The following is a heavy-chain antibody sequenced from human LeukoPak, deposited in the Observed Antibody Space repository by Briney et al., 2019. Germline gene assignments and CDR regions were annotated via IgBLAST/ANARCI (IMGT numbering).Heavy chain of an antibody. D-gene: IGHD1-26*01. CDR1: GFTVSSNY. J-gene: IGHJ6*03. V-gene: IGHV3-53*01. CDR3: AKVAEVGATGYYYYMDV. Sequence: GGSLRLSCAASGFTVSSNYMSWVRQAPGKGLEWVSVIYSGDNTYYADSVKGRFTISRDNSKNTLYLQMNSLRAEDTAVYYCAKVAEVGATGYYYYMDVWGKGTTVTISS. CDR2: IYSGDNT.